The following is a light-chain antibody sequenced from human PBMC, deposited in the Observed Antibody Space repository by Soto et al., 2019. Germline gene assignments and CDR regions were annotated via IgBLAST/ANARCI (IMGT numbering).Light chain of an antibody. CDR3: QQYTGYSQWK. V-gene: IGKV1-5*01. CDR1: QSVTKW. CDR2: DAS. Sequence: DIQMTQSPSTLSASVGYRFTITCRASQSVTKWLACYQQKPGQAPKLLIYDASTLESGVPSRFSGSGSGTDFSLTIRSLQPVDFATYYCQQYTGYSQWKCGPGTKGDIK. J-gene: IGKJ1*01.